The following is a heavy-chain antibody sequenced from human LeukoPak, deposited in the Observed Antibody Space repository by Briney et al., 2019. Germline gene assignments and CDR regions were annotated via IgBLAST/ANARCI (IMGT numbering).Heavy chain of an antibody. CDR3: ASMNHDCSGGSCYFLDY. CDR1: GYTFTSYY. CDR2: INPSGGST. Sequence: ASVKVSCKASGYTFTSYYMHWVRQAPGQGLEWMEIINPSGGSTSYAQKFQGRVTMTRDTSTSTVYMELSSLRSEDTAVYYCASMNHDCSGGSCYFLDYWGQGTLVTVSS. D-gene: IGHD2-15*01. J-gene: IGHJ4*02. V-gene: IGHV1-46*01.